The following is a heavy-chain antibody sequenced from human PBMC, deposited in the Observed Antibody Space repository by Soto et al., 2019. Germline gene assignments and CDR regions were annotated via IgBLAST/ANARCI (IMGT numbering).Heavy chain of an antibody. V-gene: IGHV3-53*04. Sequence: EVQLVESGGGLVQPGGSLRLSCAASGFTVSSNYMSWVRQAPGKGLEWVSVIYAGGSTYYADSVKGRFTISRDNSKNKLYLQMNRLRAEDTAVYYCARDRGALAGEYWGQGTLVTVSS. CDR3: ARDRGALAGEY. J-gene: IGHJ4*02. CDR1: GFTVSSNY. D-gene: IGHD6-19*01. CDR2: IYAGGST.